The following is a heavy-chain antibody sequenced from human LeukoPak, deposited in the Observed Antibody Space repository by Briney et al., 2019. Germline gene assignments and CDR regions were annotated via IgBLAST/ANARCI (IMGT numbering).Heavy chain of an antibody. J-gene: IGHJ4*02. CDR3: ARVRRYYGSGSYYKSGEIDY. CDR2: ISSGSTI. CDR1: GFTFSSYE. Sequence: GGSLRLSCAASGFTFSSYEMNWVRQAPGKGLEWVSYISSGSTIYYADSVKGRFTISRDNAKNSLYLQMNSLRAEDTAVYYCARVRRYYGSGSYYKSGEIDYWGQGALVTVSS. D-gene: IGHD3-10*01. V-gene: IGHV3-48*03.